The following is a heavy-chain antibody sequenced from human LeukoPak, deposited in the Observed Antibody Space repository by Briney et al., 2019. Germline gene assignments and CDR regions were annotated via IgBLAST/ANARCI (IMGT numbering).Heavy chain of an antibody. J-gene: IGHJ5*02. D-gene: IGHD3-16*01. CDR3: ARGARAFAWLTSFDP. Sequence: GGSLRLSCAASGFTFSSYEMNWVRQAPGKGLEWVSYVSSSGSPIFYADSVKGRFTISRDSAQKSVYLQMNSLRAEDTAVYYCARGARAFAWLTSFDPWGQGTLVTVSS. V-gene: IGHV3-48*03. CDR1: GFTFSSYE. CDR2: VSSSGSPI.